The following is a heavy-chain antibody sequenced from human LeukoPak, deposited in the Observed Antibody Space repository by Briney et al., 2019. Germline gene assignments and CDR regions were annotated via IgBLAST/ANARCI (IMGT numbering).Heavy chain of an antibody. D-gene: IGHD2-15*01. Sequence: VGSLRPSCAASGFTFSSYSMNWVRQAPSHRLGLVSSISSSSTYIYCADSVQGRFTISSDNAKNSLYQHMNSLRVEDTAVYYCARGGCSGGRCTGYGMDVWGQGTTVTVSS. J-gene: IGHJ6*02. CDR3: ARGGCSGGRCTGYGMDV. CDR1: GFTFSSYS. V-gene: IGHV3-21*01. CDR2: ISSSSTYI.